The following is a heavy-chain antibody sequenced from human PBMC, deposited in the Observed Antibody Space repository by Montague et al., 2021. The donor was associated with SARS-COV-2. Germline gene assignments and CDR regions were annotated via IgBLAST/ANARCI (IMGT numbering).Heavy chain of an antibody. V-gene: IGHV4-61*02. Sequence: LSLTFTFSGGSISSGSYYWSWIRQPAGKGLEWIGRIYTSGTTDYSFSLKSRVTISVDTSKNQFSLKLTSVTAADTAVYYCARAHSGSWAHLDNWGQGSLVTVSS. CDR1: GGSISSGSYY. CDR3: ARAHSGSWAHLDN. D-gene: IGHD5-12*01. J-gene: IGHJ4*02. CDR2: IYTSGTT.